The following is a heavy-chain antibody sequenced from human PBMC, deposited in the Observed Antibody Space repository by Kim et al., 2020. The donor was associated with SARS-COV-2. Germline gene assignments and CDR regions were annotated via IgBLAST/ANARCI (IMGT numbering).Heavy chain of an antibody. Sequence: ASVKVSCKASGYTFTGYYMHWVRQAPGQGLEWMGWINPNSGGTNYAQKFQGRVTMTRDTSISTAYMELSRLRSDDTAVYYCARVFSRTARTTGWGQGTLVTVSS. CDR2: INPNSGGT. CDR1: GYTFTGYY. D-gene: IGHD1-7*01. CDR3: ARVFSRTARTTG. J-gene: IGHJ4*02. V-gene: IGHV1-2*02.